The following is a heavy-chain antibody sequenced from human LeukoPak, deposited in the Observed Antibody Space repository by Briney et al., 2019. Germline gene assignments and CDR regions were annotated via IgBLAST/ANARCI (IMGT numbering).Heavy chain of an antibody. CDR1: GYSISTGRY. V-gene: IGHV4-38-2*01. D-gene: IGHD2-2*01. CDR2: IYHSGST. CDR3: ARSLSTAGIDS. J-gene: IGHJ4*02. Sequence: SETLSLTCAVSGYSISTGRYWGWIRQPPGKGLEWIGSIYHSGSTYYNPSLKSRVTISVDTSKNHFSLTLRSVTAADTAVYYCARSLSTAGIDSWGQVTQVTVCS.